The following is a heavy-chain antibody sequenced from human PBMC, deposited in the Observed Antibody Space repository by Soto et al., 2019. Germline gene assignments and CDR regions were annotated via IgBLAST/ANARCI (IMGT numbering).Heavy chain of an antibody. CDR3: ARGESVVGEY. D-gene: IGHD2-15*01. V-gene: IGHV1-3*01. CDR1: GYTFTSYA. CDR2: INPGNGNT. Sequence: ASVKVSCKASGYTFTSYAMHWVRQAPGQRLEWMGWINPGNGNTKCSQKFQDRVTITRDTSASTAYMELSSLRSEDTAVYYCARGESVVGEYWGQGTLVTVSS. J-gene: IGHJ4*02.